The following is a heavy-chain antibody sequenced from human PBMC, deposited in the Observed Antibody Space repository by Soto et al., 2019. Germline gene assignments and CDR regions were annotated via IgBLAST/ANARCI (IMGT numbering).Heavy chain of an antibody. V-gene: IGHV3-9*01. J-gene: IGHJ3*02. Sequence: EVQLVESGGGLVQPGRSLRLSCAASGFTFGDYGMHWVRQAPGRGPEWVSGISWNSGNIGYAETVKGRFTISRDNAKNSLYLQMNSLRAEDTALYYCVKDGLTSVFGLVHDGSDIWGHGTMVTVSS. CDR1: GFTFGDYG. CDR3: VKDGLTSVFGLVHDGSDI. CDR2: ISWNSGNI. D-gene: IGHD3-3*01.